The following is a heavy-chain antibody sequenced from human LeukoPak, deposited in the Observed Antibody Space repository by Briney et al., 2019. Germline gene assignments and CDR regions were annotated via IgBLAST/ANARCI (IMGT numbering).Heavy chain of an antibody. CDR3: ARRRVGNRGQGFDP. Sequence: SETLSLTCAVYGGSFSGYYWSWIRQPPGKGLEWIGEINHSGSTNYNPSLKSRVTISVDTSKNQFSLKLSSVTAADTAVYYCARRRVGNRGQGFDPWGQGTLVTVSS. CDR2: INHSGST. D-gene: IGHD1-14*01. V-gene: IGHV4-34*01. CDR1: GGSFSGYY. J-gene: IGHJ5*02.